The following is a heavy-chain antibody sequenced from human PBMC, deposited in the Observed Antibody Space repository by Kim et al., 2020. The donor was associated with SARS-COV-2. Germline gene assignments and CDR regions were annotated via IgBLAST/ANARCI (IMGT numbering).Heavy chain of an antibody. Sequence: AQKLQGRVTMTTDPSTSTAYMELRSLRSDDTAVYYCARTPLPKSSWFDPWGQGTLVTVSS. D-gene: IGHD2-21*01. CDR3: ARTPLPKSSWFDP. J-gene: IGHJ5*02. V-gene: IGHV1-18*01.